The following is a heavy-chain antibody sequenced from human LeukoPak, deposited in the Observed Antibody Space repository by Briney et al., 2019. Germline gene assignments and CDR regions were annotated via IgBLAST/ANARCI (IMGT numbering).Heavy chain of an antibody. CDR2: ISAGGGSAGSGTT. CDR3: AVPQWELLN. CDR1: GFIFSTYT. D-gene: IGHD1-26*01. J-gene: IGHJ4*02. V-gene: IGHV3-23*01. Sequence: PGRSLRLSCAASGFIFSTYTMHWVRQAPGKGLEWVSAISAGGGSAGSGTTYYADSVKGRFTISRDNSKNTLYLQMNSLRADDTAVYFCAVPQWELLNWGQGTLVTVSS.